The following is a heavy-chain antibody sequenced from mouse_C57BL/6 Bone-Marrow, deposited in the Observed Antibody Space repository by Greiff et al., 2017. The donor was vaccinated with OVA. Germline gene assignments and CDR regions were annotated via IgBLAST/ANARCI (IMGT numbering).Heavy chain of an antibody. V-gene: IGHV1-69*01. CDR1: GYTFTSYW. Sequence: QVQLKQPGAELVMPGASVKLSCKASGYTFTSYWMHWVKQSPGQGLEWIGEIDPSDSYTNYNQKFKGKSTLTVDKSSSTAYMQLSSLTSEDSAVYYGARRGWEGSWVAYWGQGTLVTVSA. D-gene: IGHD3-3*01. J-gene: IGHJ3*01. CDR2: IDPSDSYT. CDR3: ARRGWEGSWVAY.